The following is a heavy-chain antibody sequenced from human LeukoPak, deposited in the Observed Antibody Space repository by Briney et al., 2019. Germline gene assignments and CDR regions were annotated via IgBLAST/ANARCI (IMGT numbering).Heavy chain of an antibody. J-gene: IGHJ4*02. Sequence: SETLSLTCAVYGGSFSGYYWSWIRQPPGKGLEWIGEINHSGSTNYNPSLKSRVTISVDTSKNQFSLKLSSVTAADTAVYYCARQPPTDYGGNSASFDYWGQGTLVTVSS. CDR3: ARQPPTDYGGNSASFDY. D-gene: IGHD4-23*01. V-gene: IGHV4-34*01. CDR2: INHSGST. CDR1: GGSFSGYY.